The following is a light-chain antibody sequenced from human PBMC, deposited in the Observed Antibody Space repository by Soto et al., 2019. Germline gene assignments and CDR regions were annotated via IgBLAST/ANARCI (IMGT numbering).Light chain of an antibody. Sequence: QSVLTQPPSASGTPGQRVTISCSGSSSNIGSNTVNWYQQLPGTAPKLLIYSNNQRPSGVPDRFSGSKSGTSASLAISGLQSEDEADYDCAAWDDSLNGAVFGGGTKLTVL. CDR2: SNN. J-gene: IGLJ7*01. CDR3: AAWDDSLNGAV. V-gene: IGLV1-44*01. CDR1: SSNIGSNT.